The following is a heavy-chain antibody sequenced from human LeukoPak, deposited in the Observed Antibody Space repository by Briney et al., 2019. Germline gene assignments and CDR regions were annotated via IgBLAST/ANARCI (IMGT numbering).Heavy chain of an antibody. Sequence: SETLSLTCTVSGGSISSSSYYWGWIRQPPGKGLEWIGSIYYSGSTYYNPSLKSRVTISVDTSKNQFSLKLSSVTAADTAVYYCARHVHDFWSGYSIHFDYWGQGTLVTVSS. J-gene: IGHJ4*02. D-gene: IGHD3-3*01. V-gene: IGHV4-39*01. CDR3: ARHVHDFWSGYSIHFDY. CDR2: IYYSGST. CDR1: GGSISSSSYY.